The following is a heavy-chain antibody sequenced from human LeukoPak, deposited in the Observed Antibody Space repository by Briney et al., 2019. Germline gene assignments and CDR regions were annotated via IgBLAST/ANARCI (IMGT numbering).Heavy chain of an antibody. CDR3: ATKRAVRGDY. D-gene: IGHD3-10*01. CDR1: GFTFSSYE. CDR2: ISSSGTTI. Sequence: GGSLRLSCAASGFTFSSYEMNWVRQAPGKGLEWVSYISSSGTTIYYADSVKGRFTIPRDNAKNSLYLQMNSLRAEDTAIYYCATKRAVRGDYWGQGTLVTVSS. J-gene: IGHJ4*02. V-gene: IGHV3-48*03.